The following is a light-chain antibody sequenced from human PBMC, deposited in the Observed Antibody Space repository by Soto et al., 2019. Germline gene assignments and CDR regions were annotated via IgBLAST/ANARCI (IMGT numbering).Light chain of an antibody. CDR3: QQYNSQ. V-gene: IGKV1-5*01. CDR1: QSISSW. J-gene: IGKJ1*01. Sequence: DIQMTQSPSTLSASVGDRVTITCRASQSISSWLAWYQQKPGKAPKLLIYDASSLESGVPSRFSGSGSGTEFTLTISSLQPDDFPTYYCQQYNSQFGQGTKVEIK. CDR2: DAS.